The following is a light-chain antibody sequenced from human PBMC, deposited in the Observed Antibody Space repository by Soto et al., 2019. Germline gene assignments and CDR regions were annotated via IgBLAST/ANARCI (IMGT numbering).Light chain of an antibody. Sequence: DIVMTQSPLSLPVTPGEPASISCRSSQSLLQSNGYNYLDWYLQNPGQSPQLLIYLGSTRSSGGPHRLSGSGSGTDFTLKISRVEEEDVGVYYCMQALQNLFTFGPGTKVDIK. CDR1: QSLLQSNGYNY. CDR3: MQALQNLFT. V-gene: IGKV2-28*01. J-gene: IGKJ3*01. CDR2: LGS.